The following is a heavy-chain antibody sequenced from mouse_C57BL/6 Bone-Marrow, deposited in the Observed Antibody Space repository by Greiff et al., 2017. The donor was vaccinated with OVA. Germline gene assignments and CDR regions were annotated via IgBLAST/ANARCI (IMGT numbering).Heavy chain of an antibody. CDR3: VRPDYDGYYSFAY. J-gene: IGHJ3*01. D-gene: IGHD2-3*01. CDR1: GFSFNTYA. Sequence: EVHLVESGGGLVQPKGSLKLSCAASGFSFNTYAMNWVRQAPGKGLEWVARIRSKSNNYATYYADSVKDRFTISRDDSESMLYLQMNNLKTEDTAMYYCVRPDYDGYYSFAYWGQGTLVTVSA. V-gene: IGHV10-1*01. CDR2: IRSKSNNYAT.